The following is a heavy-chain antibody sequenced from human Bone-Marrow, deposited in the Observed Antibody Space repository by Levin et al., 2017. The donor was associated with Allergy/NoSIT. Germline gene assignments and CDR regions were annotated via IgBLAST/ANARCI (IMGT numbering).Heavy chain of an antibody. CDR2: IKTDGSAK. Sequence: GESLRLSCAASGFTFSTYWMSWVRQAPGKGLEWVANIKTDGSAKFYVDSVKGRFTISRDNAKNSLYLQMNSLRAEDTAVYYCSRAEDYWGQGTLVTVSS. CDR1: GFTFSTYW. V-gene: IGHV3-7*01. CDR3: SRAEDY. J-gene: IGHJ4*02.